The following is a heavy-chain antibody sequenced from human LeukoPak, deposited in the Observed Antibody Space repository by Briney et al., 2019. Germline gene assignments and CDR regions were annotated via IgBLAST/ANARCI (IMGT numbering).Heavy chain of an antibody. V-gene: IGHV4-59*08. J-gene: IGHJ4*02. Sequence: ASETLSLTCNVSGHPLSSYYWSWIRQPPGKGLEWIGYIYYGGTTNYNPSLKRRVSISADSPKNQFSLRLTSVTHADTALYYCVRHGGSLGYFDFWGPGTLVTVSS. D-gene: IGHD1-26*01. CDR2: IYYGGTT. CDR1: GHPLSSYY. CDR3: VRHGGSLGYFDF.